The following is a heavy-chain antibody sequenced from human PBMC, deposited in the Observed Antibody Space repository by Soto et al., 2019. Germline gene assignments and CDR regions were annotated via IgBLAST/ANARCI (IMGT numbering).Heavy chain of an antibody. CDR3: AKDFGIVGATTLVYYYYYGMDV. CDR1: GFTFSSYG. CDR2: ISYDGSNK. Sequence: PGGSLRLSCSASGFTFSSYGMHWVRQAPGKGLEWVAVISYDGSNKYYADSVKGRFTISRDNSKNTLYLQMNSLRAEDTAVYYCAKDFGIVGATTLVYYYYYGMDVWGQGTTVTVSS. D-gene: IGHD1-26*01. V-gene: IGHV3-30*18. J-gene: IGHJ6*02.